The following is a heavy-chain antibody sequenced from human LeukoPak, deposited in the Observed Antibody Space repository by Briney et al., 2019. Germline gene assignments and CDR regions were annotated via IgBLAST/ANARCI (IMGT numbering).Heavy chain of an antibody. D-gene: IGHD3-9*01. CDR3: AKEVFPYYDILTGSGDY. Sequence: PGGSLRLSCAASGFTFSSYAMSWVRQAPGKGLEWVSAISGSSGDSTYYADSVKGRFTISRDNSKNTLYLQMNSLRAEDTAVYYCAKEVFPYYDILTGSGDYWGQGTLVTVSS. J-gene: IGHJ4*02. V-gene: IGHV3-23*01. CDR1: GFTFSSYA. CDR2: ISGSSGDST.